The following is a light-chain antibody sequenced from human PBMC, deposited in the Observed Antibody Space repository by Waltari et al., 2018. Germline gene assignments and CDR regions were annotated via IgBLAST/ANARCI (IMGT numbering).Light chain of an antibody. CDR2: KDT. Sequence: SSELTQPPSVSVSPGQTARITCSGDAFPKQYPFWYQQKPGQAPFLILYKDTERPSGIPDRFSGSSSGTIVTLTISGVQTEDEADYYCQTADTSGIWVFGGGTRLTVL. V-gene: IGLV3-25*03. CDR3: QTADTSGIWV. CDR1: AFPKQY. J-gene: IGLJ3*02.